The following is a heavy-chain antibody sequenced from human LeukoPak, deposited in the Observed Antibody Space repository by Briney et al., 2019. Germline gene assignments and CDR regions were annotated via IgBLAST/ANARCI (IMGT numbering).Heavy chain of an antibody. CDR1: GFTFSSYT. CDR3: ARGHYYHYMDV. CDR2: ISCSSSTI. J-gene: IGHJ6*03. V-gene: IGHV3-48*01. Sequence: GGSLRLSCAASGFTFSSYTINWVRQAPGKGLEWVSYISCSSSTIYYADSVKGRFTISRDNAKNSLYLQMNSLRAEDTAVYYCARGHYYHYMDVWGKGTTVTVSS.